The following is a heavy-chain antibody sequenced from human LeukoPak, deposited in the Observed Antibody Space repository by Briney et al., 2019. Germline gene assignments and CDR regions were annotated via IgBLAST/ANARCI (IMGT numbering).Heavy chain of an antibody. J-gene: IGHJ4*02. V-gene: IGHV4-39*01. Sequence: SETLSLTCTVSGGSISSSSYYWGWIRQPPGKGLEWIGCIYYSGSTYYNPSLKSRVTISVDTSKKQFSLKVSSVTAADTAVYYCARHSGSGWSTFDCWGQGTLVTVSS. CDR1: GGSISSSSYY. D-gene: IGHD6-19*01. CDR3: ARHSGSGWSTFDC. CDR2: IYYSGST.